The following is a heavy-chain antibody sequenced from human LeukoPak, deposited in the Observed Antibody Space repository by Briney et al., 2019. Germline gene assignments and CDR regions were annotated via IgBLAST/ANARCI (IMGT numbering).Heavy chain of an antibody. D-gene: IGHD1-26*01. Sequence: PSETLSLTCTVSGGSISTYYWSWIRQPPGKGLEWIAYIYYSGSTNYNPSLKSRVPISVDTSKTLFSLKLSSVTAADTAVYYCARGGSYYGYFDYWGHGALVTVSS. CDR2: IYYSGST. J-gene: IGHJ4*01. CDR3: ARGGSYYGYFDY. V-gene: IGHV4-59*01. CDR1: GGSISTYY.